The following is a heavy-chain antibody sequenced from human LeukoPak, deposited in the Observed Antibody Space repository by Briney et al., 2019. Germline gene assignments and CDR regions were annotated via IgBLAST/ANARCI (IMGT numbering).Heavy chain of an antibody. J-gene: IGHJ4*02. CDR1: GGSISSSSYY. CDR2: IYYSGST. V-gene: IGHV4-39*01. CDR3: ARQLRDYYGSGSFPFDY. D-gene: IGHD3-10*01. Sequence: SETLSLTCTVSGGSISSSSYYWGWIRQPPGKGLEWIGSIYYSGSTYYNPSLKSRVTISVDTSKNQFSLKLSSVTAPDTAVYYCARQLRDYYGSGSFPFDYWGQGTLVTVSS.